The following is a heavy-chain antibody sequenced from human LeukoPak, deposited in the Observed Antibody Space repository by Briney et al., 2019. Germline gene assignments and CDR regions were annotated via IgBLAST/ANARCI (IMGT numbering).Heavy chain of an antibody. Sequence: GASVRVSCEASGYTFTNYYLHWVRQAPGHGLEWMAIINPSDGGTYYEQKLQGRVTVTRDTSTSTVYMELSSLRSEDTAVYYCARDTRTMTAVTRGQHYYYGLDVWGQGTTVTVSS. CDR1: GYTFTNYY. CDR2: INPSDGGT. V-gene: IGHV1-46*01. J-gene: IGHJ6*02. D-gene: IGHD4-17*01. CDR3: ARDTRTMTAVTRGQHYYYGLDV.